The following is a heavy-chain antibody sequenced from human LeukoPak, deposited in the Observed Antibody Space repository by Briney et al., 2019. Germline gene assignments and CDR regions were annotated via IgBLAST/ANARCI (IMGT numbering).Heavy chain of an antibody. Sequence: ASVKVSCKASGYTINSYAMNWVRQAPGQGLEWMAWINTNTGNPTYAQGFTGRFVFSLDTSVSTSYLQISSLKAEDTAVYYCARVGAAHPDYWGQGTLVTVSS. D-gene: IGHD6-6*01. J-gene: IGHJ4*02. V-gene: IGHV7-4-1*02. CDR3: ARVGAAHPDY. CDR2: INTNTGNP. CDR1: GYTINSYA.